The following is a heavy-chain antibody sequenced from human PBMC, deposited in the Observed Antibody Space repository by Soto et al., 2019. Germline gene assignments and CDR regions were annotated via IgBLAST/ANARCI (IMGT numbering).Heavy chain of an antibody. CDR1: GYTFTSYA. J-gene: IGHJ4*02. Sequence: ASVKVSCKASGYTFTSYAMHWVRQAPGQRLEWMGWINAGNGNTKYSQKFQGRVTITRDTSASTAYMELSSLRSEDTAVYYCARDKYDYIWGSYRYTPFDYWGQGTLVTVSS. V-gene: IGHV1-3*01. D-gene: IGHD3-16*02. CDR3: ARDKYDYIWGSYRYTPFDY. CDR2: INAGNGNT.